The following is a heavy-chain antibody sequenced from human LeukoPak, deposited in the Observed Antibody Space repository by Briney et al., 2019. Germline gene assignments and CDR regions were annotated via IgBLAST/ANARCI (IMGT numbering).Heavy chain of an antibody. CDR3: VRHRVEASDFDY. V-gene: IGHV4-59*08. CDR1: SGSISVYY. D-gene: IGHD3-10*01. CDR2: IYYSGST. Sequence: SETLSLTCTISSGSISVYYWSWIRQPPGNGLEWIGYIYYSGSTNYSPSLKSRVTISVDTSKNQFSLKLSSVTAADTAVYYCVRHRVEASDFDYWGQGTLVTVSS. J-gene: IGHJ4*02.